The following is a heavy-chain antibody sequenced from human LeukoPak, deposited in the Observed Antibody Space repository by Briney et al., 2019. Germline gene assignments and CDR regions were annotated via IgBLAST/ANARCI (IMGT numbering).Heavy chain of an antibody. CDR1: GGSISSYY. CDR2: IYYSGST. D-gene: IGHD2-8*02. CDR3: ARLVSTGTHGYFDY. V-gene: IGHV4-59*12. J-gene: IGHJ4*02. Sequence: SETLSLTCTVSGGSISSYYWSWIRQPPGKGLEWIGYIYYSGSTNYNPSLKSRVTMSVDTSKNQFSLKLSSVTAADTAVYYCARLVSTGTHGYFDYWGQGTLVAVSS.